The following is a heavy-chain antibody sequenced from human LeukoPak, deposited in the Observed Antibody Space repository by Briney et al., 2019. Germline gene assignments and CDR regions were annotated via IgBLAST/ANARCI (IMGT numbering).Heavy chain of an antibody. V-gene: IGHV3-23*01. Sequence: GGSLRLSCAASGFPFSSYAMGWVRQAPGKGLEWVSSIFGNGGPTYYADSVKGRFTISRDNAKNSLYLQMNSLRDEDTAVYYCGRVRPGLYVDYWGQGTLVTVSS. D-gene: IGHD3/OR15-3a*01. CDR3: GRVRPGLYVDY. J-gene: IGHJ4*02. CDR1: GFPFSSYA. CDR2: IFGNGGPT.